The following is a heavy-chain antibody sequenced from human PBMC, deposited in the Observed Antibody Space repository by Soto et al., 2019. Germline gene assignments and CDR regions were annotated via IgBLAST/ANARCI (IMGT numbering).Heavy chain of an antibody. V-gene: IGHV4-59*01. CDR1: GGSISSYY. CDR2: IYYSGST. CDR3: ARVSRITIFGVVPRGSNGMDV. J-gene: IGHJ6*02. Sequence: PSETLSLTCTVSGGSISSYYWSWIRQPPGKGLEWIGYIYYSGSTNYNPSLKSRVTISVDTSKNQFSLKLSSVTAADTAVYYCARVSRITIFGVVPRGSNGMDVRGQGTTVTVPS. D-gene: IGHD3-3*01.